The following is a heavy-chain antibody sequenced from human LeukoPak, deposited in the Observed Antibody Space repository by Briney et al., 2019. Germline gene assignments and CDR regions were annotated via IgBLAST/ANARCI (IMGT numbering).Heavy chain of an antibody. CDR2: IIPILGII. CDR3: AGPLKSIAARYFDL. J-gene: IGHJ2*01. CDR1: GGTFSSYA. Sequence: SVKVSCKASGGTFSSYAISWVRQAPGQGLEWMGMIIPILGIINYAQKFQGRVTITADKSTSTAYMELSSLRSEDTAVYYCAGPLKSIAARYFDLWGRGTLVTVSS. D-gene: IGHD6-6*01. V-gene: IGHV1-69*04.